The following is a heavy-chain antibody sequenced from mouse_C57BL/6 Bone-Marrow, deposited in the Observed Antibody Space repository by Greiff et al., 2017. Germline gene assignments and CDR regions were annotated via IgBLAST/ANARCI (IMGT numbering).Heavy chain of an antibody. CDR1: DSEVFPIAY. V-gene: IGHV15-2*01. J-gene: IGHJ2*01. CDR2: ILPSIGRT. CDR3: ARNGDGSSDYFDY. D-gene: IGHD1-1*01. Sequence: QVQLKESGSELRSPGSSVKLSCKDFDSEVFPIAYMSWVRQKPGHGFEWIGGILPSIGRTIYGEKFEDKATLDADTLSNTAYLELNSLTSEDSAIYYGARNGDGSSDYFDYWGQGTTLTVSS.